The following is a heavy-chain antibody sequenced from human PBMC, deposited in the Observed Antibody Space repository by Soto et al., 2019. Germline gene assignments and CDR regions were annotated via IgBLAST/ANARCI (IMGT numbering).Heavy chain of an antibody. J-gene: IGHJ6*02. CDR2: IDPSDSYT. Sequence: GESLKISCKGSGYSFTSYWISWVRQMPGKGLEWMGRIDPSDSYTNYSPSFQGHVTISADKSISTAYLQWSSLKASDTAMYYCARSRITMVRGYGMDVWGQGTTVTVSS. CDR1: GYSFTSYW. CDR3: ARSRITMVRGYGMDV. V-gene: IGHV5-10-1*01. D-gene: IGHD3-10*01.